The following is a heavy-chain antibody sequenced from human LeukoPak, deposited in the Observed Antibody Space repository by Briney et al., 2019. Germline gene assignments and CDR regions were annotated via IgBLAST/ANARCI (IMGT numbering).Heavy chain of an antibody. CDR2: IFPIFGTA. CDR1: VGTFSSYA. D-gene: IGHD2-2*01. Sequence: SSVKVSRLASVGTFSSYAISWVRQAPGQGREWMGGIFPIFGTANYAQTFQGRVTIPTDESTSTAYMELSRLRSEETAVYYCASPDCSSTSCYDDDAFDIWGQGTMVTVSS. CDR3: ASPDCSSTSCYDDDAFDI. V-gene: IGHV1-69*05. J-gene: IGHJ3*02.